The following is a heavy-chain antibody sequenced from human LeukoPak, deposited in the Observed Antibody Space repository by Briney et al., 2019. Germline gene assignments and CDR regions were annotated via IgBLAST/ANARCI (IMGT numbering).Heavy chain of an antibody. Sequence: GGSLRLSCAASGFTFSSYSMNWVRQAPGKGLEWVSSISSSSSYIYYADSVEGRFTISRDNAKNSLYLQMNSLRAEDTAVYYCAGRDCGGDCYPEDWGQGTLVTVSS. CDR1: GFTFSSYS. CDR3: AGRDCGGDCYPED. J-gene: IGHJ4*02. CDR2: ISSSSSYI. V-gene: IGHV3-21*01. D-gene: IGHD2-21*02.